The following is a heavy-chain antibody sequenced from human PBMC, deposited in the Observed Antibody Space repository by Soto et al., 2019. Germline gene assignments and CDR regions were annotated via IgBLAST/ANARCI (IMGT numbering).Heavy chain of an antibody. CDR3: ARQRVYYDILTGYYTPHLFDY. J-gene: IGHJ4*02. CDR1: GGSISSSSYY. V-gene: IGHV4-39*01. D-gene: IGHD3-9*01. CDR2: IYYSGST. Sequence: SETLSLTCTVSGGSISSSSYYWGWIRQPPGKGLEWIGSIYYSGSTYYNPSLKSRVTISVDTSKNQFSLKLSSVTAADTAVYYCARQRVYYDILTGYYTPHLFDYWGQGTLVTVSS.